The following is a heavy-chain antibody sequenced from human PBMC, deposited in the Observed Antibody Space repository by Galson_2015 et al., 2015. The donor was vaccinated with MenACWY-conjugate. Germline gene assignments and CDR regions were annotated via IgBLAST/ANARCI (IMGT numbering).Heavy chain of an antibody. J-gene: IGHJ4*02. CDR2: ISSSGSNT. CDR3: ARRTDWGTDQRPDLDF. CDR1: GFTFINYA. Sequence: SLRLSCAASGFTFINYAVAWVRQPPGKGLEWVSAISSSGSNTYYADSARGRFAISRDNSKNTVYLHLSNLRAEDTAIYFCARRTDWGTDQRPDLDFWGQGTLVTVSS. D-gene: IGHD7-27*01. V-gene: IGHV3-23*01.